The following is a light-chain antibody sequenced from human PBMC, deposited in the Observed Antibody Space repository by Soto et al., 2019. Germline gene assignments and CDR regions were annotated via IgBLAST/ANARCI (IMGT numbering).Light chain of an antibody. J-gene: IGKJ1*01. CDR2: ESS. CDR3: QQRSTWPQT. Sequence: EIVLTQSPATLSLSPGERATLSCRASQSVDNYLDWYQQKPGQAPRLLIYESSNRATGIPARFSCSGSGTDFSLTISSLEPEDFAVYYCQQRSTWPQTFGQGTKVDIK. V-gene: IGKV3-11*01. CDR1: QSVDNY.